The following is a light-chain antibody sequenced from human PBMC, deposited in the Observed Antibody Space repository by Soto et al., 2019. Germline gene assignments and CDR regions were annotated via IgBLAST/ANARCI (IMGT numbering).Light chain of an antibody. CDR2: DVI. J-gene: IGLJ3*02. CDR1: SSDVGGHNF. Sequence: QSALTQPPSASGSPGQSVTISCTGTSSDVGGHNFVSWYQQHPGKAPKLMLYDVIKRPSGVPDRFSGSKSGNTASLTVSDLQAEDEADYYCSSYADSNNLLFGGGTKLTVL. V-gene: IGLV2-8*01. CDR3: SSYADSNNLL.